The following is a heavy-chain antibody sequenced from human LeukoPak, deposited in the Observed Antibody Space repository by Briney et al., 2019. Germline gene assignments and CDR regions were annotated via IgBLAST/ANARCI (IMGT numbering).Heavy chain of an antibody. Sequence: GASVKVSCKASGYTFTSYAMHWVRQAPGQRLEWMGWINGGNGNTKYSQEFQGRVTMTRNTSISTAYMELSSLRSEDTAVYYCARGGIAVAGTIGDFDYWGQGTLVTVSS. CDR2: INGGNGNT. J-gene: IGHJ4*02. D-gene: IGHD6-19*01. CDR3: ARGGIAVAGTIGDFDY. CDR1: GYTFTSYA. V-gene: IGHV1-3*03.